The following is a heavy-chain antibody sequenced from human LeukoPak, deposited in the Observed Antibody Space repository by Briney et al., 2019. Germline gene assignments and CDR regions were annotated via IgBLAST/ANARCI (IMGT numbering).Heavy chain of an antibody. CDR3: ARMEQFDY. CDR1: GFTFSSYS. Sequence: GGSLRLSCAASGFTFSSYSMNWVRQAPGKGLEWVSYISSSSSTIYYADSVKGRFTISRDNAKNSLYLQMNSLRAEDTAVYYCARMEQFDYWGQGTLVTVSS. CDR2: ISSSSSTI. D-gene: IGHD1-26*01. V-gene: IGHV3-48*01. J-gene: IGHJ4*02.